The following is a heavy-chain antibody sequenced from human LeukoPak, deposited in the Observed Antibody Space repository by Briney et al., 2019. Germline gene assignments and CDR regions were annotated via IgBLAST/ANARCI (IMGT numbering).Heavy chain of an antibody. Sequence: GGCLRDSCAAPGFTFSNYAMSWVRQAPGKGLEWVSIIGYRGGSIYYAYSVQGRFTISRDNSKNTLSLQMNGLRPEDTAVYYCAKSWGYTRPYYNYMDVWGEGTTVTVSS. D-gene: IGHD3-16*02. CDR3: AKSWGYTRPYYNYMDV. J-gene: IGHJ6*03. CDR2: IGYRGGSI. V-gene: IGHV3-23*01. CDR1: GFTFSNYA.